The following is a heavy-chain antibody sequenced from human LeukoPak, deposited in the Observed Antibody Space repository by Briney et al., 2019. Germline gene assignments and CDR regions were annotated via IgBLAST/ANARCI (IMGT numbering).Heavy chain of an antibody. CDR1: GFTYSNYW. CDR3: ATSLYSGTKLDY. CDR2: INSDASST. D-gene: IGHD1-26*01. J-gene: IGHJ4*02. Sequence: GGSLRLSCAASGFTYSNYWMHWVRQTPGKGLVWVSRINSDASSTSYADSVKGRFTISRDRAKNTLYLQMNGLRADDTAVYYSATSLYSGTKLDYWGQGTLVTVSS. V-gene: IGHV3-74*01.